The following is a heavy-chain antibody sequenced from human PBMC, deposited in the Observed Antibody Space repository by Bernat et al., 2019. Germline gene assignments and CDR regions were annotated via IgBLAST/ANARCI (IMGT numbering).Heavy chain of an antibody. V-gene: IGHV3-30*18. CDR2: ISYDGSNK. CDR1: GFTFSSYG. CDR3: AKELWFDY. J-gene: IGHJ5*01. Sequence: QVQLVESGGGVVQPGRSLRLSCAASGFTFSSYGMHWVRQAPGKGLEWVAVISYDGSNKCYADSVKGRFTISRDNSKNTLYLQMNSLRAEDTAVYYCAKELWFDYWGQGTLVTVSS.